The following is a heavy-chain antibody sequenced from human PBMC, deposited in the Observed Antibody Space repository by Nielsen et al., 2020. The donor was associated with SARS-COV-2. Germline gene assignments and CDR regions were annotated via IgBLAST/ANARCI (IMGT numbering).Heavy chain of an antibody. CDR3: ARWGKTGYCSSTSCYRYYYYYCMDV. CDR1: GYTFTSYA. CDR2: INTNTGNP. D-gene: IGHD2-2*01. Sequence: ASVKVSCKASGYTFTSYAMNWVRQAPGQGLEWMGWINTNTGNPTYAQGFTGRFVFSLDTSVSTAYLQISSLKAEDTAVYYCARWGKTGYCSSTSCYRYYYYYCMDVWGQGTTVTVSS. V-gene: IGHV7-4-1*02. J-gene: IGHJ6*02.